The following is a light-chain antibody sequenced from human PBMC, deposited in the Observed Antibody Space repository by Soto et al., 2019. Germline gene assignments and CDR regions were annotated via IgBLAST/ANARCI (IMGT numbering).Light chain of an antibody. CDR2: EVS. CDR3: GACAGFNNDAA. CDR1: ISDVCGYNY. Sequence: QSALTQPPSASGYPGQSVTISCTGTISDVCGYNYVSWYQQHPGKAPKLLIYEVSERPSGVPDRFSGSKSGNTASLAGSGLQAEDEAEYYCGACAGFNNDAAFGGGTKLTVL. V-gene: IGLV2-8*01. J-gene: IGLJ2*01.